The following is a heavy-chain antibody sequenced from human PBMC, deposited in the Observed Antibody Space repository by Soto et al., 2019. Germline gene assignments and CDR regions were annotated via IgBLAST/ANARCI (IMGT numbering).Heavy chain of an antibody. D-gene: IGHD6-25*01. J-gene: IGHJ6*02. CDR2: IIPIFGTA. CDR3: VQPRLKPHRNYYYYGRDV. V-gene: IGHV1-69*13. CDR1: GGTFSSYA. Sequence: ASVKVSCKASGGTFSSYAISWARQAPGQGLEWMGGIIPIFGTANYAQKFQGRVTITADESTSTAYMELSRLRSEDTAVYYCVQPRLKPHRNYYYYGRDVWGQGTSVTVSS.